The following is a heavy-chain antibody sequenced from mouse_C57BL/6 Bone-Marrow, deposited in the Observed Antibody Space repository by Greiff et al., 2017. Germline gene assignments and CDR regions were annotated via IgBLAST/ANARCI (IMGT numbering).Heavy chain of an antibody. CDR1: GYTFTSYW. CDR2: IYPSDSET. V-gene: IGHV1-61*01. CDR3: AREGYYGKDY. Sequence: QVQLQQPGAELVRPGSSVKLSCKASGYTFTSYWMXWVKQRPGQGLEWIGNIYPSDSETHYNQKFKDKATLTVDKSSSTAYMQLSSLTSEDSAVYYCAREGYYGKDYWGQGTTLTVSS. D-gene: IGHD2-1*01. J-gene: IGHJ2*01.